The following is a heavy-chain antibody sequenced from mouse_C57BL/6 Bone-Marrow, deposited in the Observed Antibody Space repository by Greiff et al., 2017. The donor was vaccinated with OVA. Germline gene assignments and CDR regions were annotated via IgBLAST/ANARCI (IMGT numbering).Heavy chain of an antibody. CDR1: GYAFSSSW. D-gene: IGHD2-3*01. Sequence: QVQLQQSGPELVKPGASVKISCKASGYAFSSSWMTWVKQRPGKGLEWIGRIYPGDGDTNYNGKFKGKATLTADKSSSTAYMQLSSLTAEDSAVYFCARQEDGYYASYFDYWGQGTTLTVSS. V-gene: IGHV1-82*01. J-gene: IGHJ2*01. CDR2: IYPGDGDT. CDR3: ARQEDGYYASYFDY.